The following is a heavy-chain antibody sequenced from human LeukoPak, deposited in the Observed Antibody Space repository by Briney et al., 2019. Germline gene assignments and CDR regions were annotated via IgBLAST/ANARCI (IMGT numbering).Heavy chain of an antibody. D-gene: IGHD2-21*01. V-gene: IGHV4-4*07. Sequence: PSATLSLTCNVFGVSISNYFWSWLRQPAGKGLEWIGRFYASGTTYYNPSLRSRVTLSMDTSKNHFSLKLTSVTAADTAVYYCARTHCGGGSCDTFDPWGQGTLSPSPQ. J-gene: IGHJ5*02. CDR2: FYASGTT. CDR3: ARTHCGGGSCDTFDP. CDR1: GVSISNYF.